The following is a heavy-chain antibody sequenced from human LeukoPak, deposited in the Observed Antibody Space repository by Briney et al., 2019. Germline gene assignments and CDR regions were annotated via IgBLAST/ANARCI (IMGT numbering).Heavy chain of an antibody. D-gene: IGHD2-2*01. Sequence: EASVKVSCKASGYTFTSYGISGVRQAPGQGLEWMGWISAYNGNTNYAQKLQGRVTMTTDTSTSTAYMELRSLRSDDTAVYYCAREGGGCSSTSCYDYYMDVWGKGTTVTVSS. CDR3: AREGGGCSSTSCYDYYMDV. CDR2: ISAYNGNT. J-gene: IGHJ6*03. V-gene: IGHV1-18*01. CDR1: GYTFTSYG.